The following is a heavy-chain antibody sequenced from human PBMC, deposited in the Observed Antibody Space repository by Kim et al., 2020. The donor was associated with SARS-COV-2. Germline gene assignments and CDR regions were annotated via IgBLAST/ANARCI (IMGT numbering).Heavy chain of an antibody. J-gene: IGHJ4*02. CDR3: ASGKWTLGH. V-gene: IGHV3-21*01. CDR2: ISTSSEYE. CDR1: GFTFRSYN. D-gene: IGHD2-8*01. Sequence: GGSLRLSCVVSGFTFRSYNMNWVRQSPGRGLEWVSSISTSSEYESYAESVKGRFTVSRDNAKKSLYLQMNGLRGDDSGVYFCASGKWTLGHWGQGTLVTVSS.